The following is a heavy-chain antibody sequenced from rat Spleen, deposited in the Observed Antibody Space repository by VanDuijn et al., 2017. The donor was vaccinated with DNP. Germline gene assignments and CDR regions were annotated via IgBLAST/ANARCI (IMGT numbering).Heavy chain of an antibody. CDR3: AKAGGYSPWYFDY. CDR2: IIYGGNI. J-gene: IGHJ2*01. D-gene: IGHD1-11*01. V-gene: IGHV5S10*01. CDR1: GFTFSDYY. Sequence: EVQLVESGGGLVQPGRSLKLSCTASGFTFSDYYMAWVRQAPTKGLEWVASIIYGGNIYYRDSVKGRFTISRDDAKSTLYLQMDSLRSEETATYYCAKAGGYSPWYFDYWGQGVMVTVSS.